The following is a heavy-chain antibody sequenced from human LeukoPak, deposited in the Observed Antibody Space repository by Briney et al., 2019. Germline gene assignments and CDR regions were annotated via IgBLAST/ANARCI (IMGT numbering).Heavy chain of an antibody. J-gene: IGHJ4*02. D-gene: IGHD3-16*01. CDR3: AREILGGFNLGAY. CDR2: INHSGST. CDR1: GGSFSGYY. V-gene: IGHV4-34*01. Sequence: PSETLSLTCAVYGGSFSGYYWSWIRQPPGKGLEWIGEINHSGSTNYNPSLKSRVTISVDTSKNQFSLKLSSVTAADTAVYYCAREILGGFNLGAYWGQGTLVTVSS.